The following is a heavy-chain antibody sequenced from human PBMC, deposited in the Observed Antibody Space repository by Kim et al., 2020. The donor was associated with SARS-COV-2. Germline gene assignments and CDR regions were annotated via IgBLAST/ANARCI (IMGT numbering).Heavy chain of an antibody. Sequence: SRESRVTIAVDTSKNQFCLKLSSVTAADTAVYYCARTRITMIVVVTHFDYWGQGTLVTVSA. V-gene: IGHV4-31*02. CDR3: ARTRITMIVVVTHFDY. J-gene: IGHJ4*02. D-gene: IGHD3-22*01.